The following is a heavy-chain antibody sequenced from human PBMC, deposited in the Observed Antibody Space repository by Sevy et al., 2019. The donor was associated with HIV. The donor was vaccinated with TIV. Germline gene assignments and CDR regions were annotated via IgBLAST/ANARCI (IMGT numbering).Heavy chain of an antibody. CDR1: GYTFAAYY. CDR3: ARGKREEWLLYLDN. Sequence: ASVKVSCKTSGYTFAAYYIHWVRQAPGQGPEWLGWIYPNGGDTTFPQKFQGRVTVTMSTSINTVYMELNRLRSDDTAVYYCARGKREEWLLYLDNWGQRTLVTVSS. D-gene: IGHD3-3*01. V-gene: IGHV1-2*02. CDR2: IYPNGGDT. J-gene: IGHJ4*02.